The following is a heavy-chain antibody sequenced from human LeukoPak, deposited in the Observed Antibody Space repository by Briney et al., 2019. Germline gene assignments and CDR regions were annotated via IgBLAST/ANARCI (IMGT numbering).Heavy chain of an antibody. Sequence: ASVKVSCKASGGTFSSYTISWVRQAPGQGLEWMGRIIPILGIANYAQKFQGRVTITTDESTSTAYMELSSLRSEDTAVYYCASDLSQSGWYQGFDYWGQGTLVTVSS. J-gene: IGHJ4*02. V-gene: IGHV1-69*16. CDR1: GGTFSSYT. CDR2: IIPILGIA. CDR3: ASDLSQSGWYQGFDY. D-gene: IGHD6-19*01.